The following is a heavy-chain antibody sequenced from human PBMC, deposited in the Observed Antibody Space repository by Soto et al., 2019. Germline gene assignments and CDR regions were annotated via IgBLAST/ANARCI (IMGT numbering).Heavy chain of an antibody. J-gene: IGHJ4*02. CDR1: GGSVNSPNW. D-gene: IGHD6-19*01. V-gene: IGHV4-4*02. CDR3: GRANSSGSPIDS. Sequence: QVQLQQSGPGLVEPSGTLSLTCAVSGGSVNSPNWWNWVRQPPETGLEWIGEMHHSGSSNYNPSLKTRRTLSVDKSNNELSMNLSSVTAADTAIYYCGRANSSGSPIDSWGQGVLVTVSS. CDR2: MHHSGSS.